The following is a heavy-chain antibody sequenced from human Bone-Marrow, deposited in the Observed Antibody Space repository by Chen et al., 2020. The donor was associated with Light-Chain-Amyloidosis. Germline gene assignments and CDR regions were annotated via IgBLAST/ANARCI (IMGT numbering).Heavy chain of an antibody. V-gene: IGHV4-39*01. CDR1: GGSISSSSYY. J-gene: IGHJ4*02. CDR2: IYYSGST. Sequence: QLQLQESGPGLVKPSETLSLTCTVSGGSISSSSYYWGWIRQPPGKGLEWIGSIYYSGSTYYKPSLKCRVTLSVDTSKNQFSLKLSSVTAADTAVYYCARSLLGYCSSTSCRSFDYWGQGTLVTVSS. CDR3: ARSLLGYCSSTSCRSFDY. D-gene: IGHD2-2*01.